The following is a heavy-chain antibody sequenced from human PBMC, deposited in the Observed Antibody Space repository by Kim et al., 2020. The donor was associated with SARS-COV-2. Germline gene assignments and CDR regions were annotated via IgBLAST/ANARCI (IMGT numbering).Heavy chain of an antibody. J-gene: IGHJ6*02. CDR2: IIPIFGTA. D-gene: IGHD3-10*01. Sequence: SVKVSCKASGGTFSSYAISWVRQAPGQGLEWMGGIIPIFGTANYAQKFQGRVTITADESTSTAYMELSSLRSEDTAVYYCARDLLWFGDLAFRSRSQVQDIIYYYYGMDVWGQGTTVTVSS. CDR3: ARDLLWFGDLAFRSRSQVQDIIYYYYGMDV. V-gene: IGHV1-69*13. CDR1: GGTFSSYA.